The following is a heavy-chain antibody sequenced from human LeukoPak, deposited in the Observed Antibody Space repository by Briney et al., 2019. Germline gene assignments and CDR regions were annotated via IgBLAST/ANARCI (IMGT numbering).Heavy chain of an antibody. CDR3: AKTTAGNSSGRYPGWPVDY. J-gene: IGHJ4*02. Sequence: GGSLRLSCAASGFTFRNYAIYWVRQAPGKGLEWVSGVSGSGGDTYFADSVKGRFTISRDHSKNTVFLQMDSLRAEDTAVYYCAKTTAGNSSGRYPGWPVDYWGQGTLVTVSS. CDR1: GFTFRNYA. CDR2: VSGSGGDT. V-gene: IGHV3-23*01. D-gene: IGHD6-19*01.